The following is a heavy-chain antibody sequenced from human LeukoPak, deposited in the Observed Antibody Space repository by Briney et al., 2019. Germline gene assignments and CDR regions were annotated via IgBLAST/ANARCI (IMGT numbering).Heavy chain of an antibody. CDR1: GFTFGDYA. D-gene: IGHD1-26*01. Sequence: PGGSLRLSCTTSGFTFGDYAMSWVRQAPGKGLEWVGFIRSKAYGGTTEYAASAKGRFIISRDDSKSVAHLQMNSLNTEDTAVYYCARTSISTGAYYLDEYWGQGTLLTVSS. J-gene: IGHJ1*01. V-gene: IGHV3-49*04. CDR3: ARTSISTGAYYLDEY. CDR2: IRSKAYGGTT.